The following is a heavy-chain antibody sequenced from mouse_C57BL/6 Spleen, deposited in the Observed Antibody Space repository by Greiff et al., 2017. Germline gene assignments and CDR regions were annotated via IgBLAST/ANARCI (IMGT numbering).Heavy chain of an antibody. CDR1: GFTFSDYY. Sequence: EVKVEESGGGLVQPGGSLKLSCAASGFTFSDYYMYWVRQTPEKRLEWVAYISNGGGSTYYPDTVKGRFTISRDNAKNTLYLQMSRLKSEDTAMYYCARREDYYGGFAYWGQGTLVTVSA. J-gene: IGHJ3*01. D-gene: IGHD1-1*01. V-gene: IGHV5-12*01. CDR3: ARREDYYGGFAY. CDR2: ISNGGGST.